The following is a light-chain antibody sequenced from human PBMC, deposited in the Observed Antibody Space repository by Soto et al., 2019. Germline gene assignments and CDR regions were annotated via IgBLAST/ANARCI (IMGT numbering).Light chain of an antibody. J-gene: IGKJ5*01. Sequence: EIVMTQSPATLPVSPGERATLSCRASQSVRNNLAWYQQKPGQAPSLLIYGASTRATGIPARFSGSGSGTEFTLTISSLQSEDFAVDFCPQYNNWPRTFGQGTRLDIK. CDR1: QSVRNN. CDR3: PQYNNWPRT. V-gene: IGKV3-15*01. CDR2: GAS.